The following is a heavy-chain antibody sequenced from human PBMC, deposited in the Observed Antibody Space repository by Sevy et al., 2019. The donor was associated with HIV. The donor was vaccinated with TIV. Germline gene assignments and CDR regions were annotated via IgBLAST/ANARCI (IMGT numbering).Heavy chain of an antibody. Sequence: SETLSLTCTVSGDSISGYYWSWIRQPPGKGLEWIGYFYYSASINYNPSLKSRVTISVDTTKNQVSLKVRSLTAADTAVYYCARGIAAPRGMDVWGQGTTVTISS. CDR3: ARGIAAPRGMDV. CDR1: GDSISGYY. D-gene: IGHD6-13*01. CDR2: FYYSASI. J-gene: IGHJ6*02. V-gene: IGHV4-59*01.